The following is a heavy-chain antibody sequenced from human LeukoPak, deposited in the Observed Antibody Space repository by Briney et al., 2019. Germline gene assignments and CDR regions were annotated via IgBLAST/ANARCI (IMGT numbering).Heavy chain of an antibody. CDR1: GFTFSSYG. J-gene: IGHJ4*02. Sequence: GGSLRLSRAASGFTFSSYGMHWVRQAPGKGLEWVAVISYDGSNKYYADSVKGRFTISRDNSKNTLYLQMNSLRAEDTAVYYCAKGYYGSGSYLDYWGQGTLVTVSS. CDR3: AKGYYGSGSYLDY. D-gene: IGHD3-10*01. V-gene: IGHV3-30*18. CDR2: ISYDGSNK.